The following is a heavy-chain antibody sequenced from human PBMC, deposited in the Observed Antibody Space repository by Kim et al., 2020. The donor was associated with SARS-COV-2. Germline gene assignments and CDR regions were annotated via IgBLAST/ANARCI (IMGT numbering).Heavy chain of an antibody. CDR3: AKVPVYDSSGYPFDY. V-gene: IGHV3-23*01. D-gene: IGHD3-22*01. J-gene: IGHJ4*02. Sequence: DSVKGRFTISRDNSKNTLYLQMNSLRAEDTAVYYCAKVPVYDSSGYPFDYWGQGTLVTVSS.